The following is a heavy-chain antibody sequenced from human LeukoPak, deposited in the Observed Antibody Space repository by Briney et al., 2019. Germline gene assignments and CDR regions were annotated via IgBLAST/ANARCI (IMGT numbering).Heavy chain of an antibody. D-gene: IGHD3-10*01. V-gene: IGHV4-39*07. Sequence: SETLSLTCTVSGGSISSSSHYWGWIRQPPGKGLEWIGSIYYSGSTYYNPSLKSRVTISVDTSKNQFSLRLSSVTAADTAFYYCARDAVADYYYGSVEYYGMDVWGQGTTVTVSS. CDR3: ARDAVADYYYGSVEYYGMDV. CDR1: GGSISSSSHY. J-gene: IGHJ6*02. CDR2: IYYSGST.